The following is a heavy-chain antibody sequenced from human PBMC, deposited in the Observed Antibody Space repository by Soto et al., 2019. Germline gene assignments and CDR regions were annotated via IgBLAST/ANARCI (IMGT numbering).Heavy chain of an antibody. CDR1: GFSFSSYG. V-gene: IGHV3-30*18. CDR2: ISYDGSNK. D-gene: IGHD3-16*01. Sequence: PGWSQRLSCAAAGFSFSSYGMHCVRQAPGKGLKCVAHISYDGSNKYYADSVKGRFTISRDDSRNTLYLQLNSLRAEGTAVYYCAKEVVLTFTGRYNYFGMDVWGQGTTVTVS. CDR3: AKEVVLTFTGRYNYFGMDV. J-gene: IGHJ6*02.